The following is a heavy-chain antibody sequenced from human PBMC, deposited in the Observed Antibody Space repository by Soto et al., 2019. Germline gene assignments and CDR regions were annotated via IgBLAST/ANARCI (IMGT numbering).Heavy chain of an antibody. Sequence: LQESGSGLVKPSQTLSLTCXVSGGSISSGGYSXXXXXXXXXXXXXSIGYIYDSGSPYYNPSLKSQVSLPEDRSKDQYSLNLSPVTAADTAVYYCARLVVVAATPGAFDLWGQGTMVTVSS. CDR3: ARLVVVAATPGAFDL. D-gene: IGHD2-15*01. CDR2: IYDSGSP. CDR1: GGSISSGGYS. V-gene: IGHV4-30-2*01. J-gene: IGHJ3*01.